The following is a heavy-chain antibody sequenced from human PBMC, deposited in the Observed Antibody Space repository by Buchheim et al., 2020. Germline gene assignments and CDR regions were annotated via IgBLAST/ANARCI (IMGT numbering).Heavy chain of an antibody. V-gene: IGHV3-48*03. J-gene: IGHJ4*02. D-gene: IGHD3-3*01. CDR2: ISSGSSTI. Sequence: VQLVESGGGLVQHGGSLRLSCAASGFMFSSYEMNWVRQAPGKGLEWVSYISSGSSTIYYADSVKGRFTISRDNAKNSLYLQMNSLRAEDTAVYYCAREENDFWSGQKYYFDYWGQGTL. CDR3: AREENDFWSGQKYYFDY. CDR1: GFMFSSYE.